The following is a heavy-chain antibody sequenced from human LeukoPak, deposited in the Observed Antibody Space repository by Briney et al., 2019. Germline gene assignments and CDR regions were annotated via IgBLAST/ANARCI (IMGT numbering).Heavy chain of an antibody. CDR2: ISPYNEKT. V-gene: IGHV1-18*01. J-gene: IGHJ4*02. D-gene: IGHD2-2*01. CDR1: GYTFPSFG. Sequence: ASVKVSCKASGYTFPSFGISWVRQAPGQGLEWMGRISPYNEKTNYAQKFQGRIILTTDTSTTTAYMELRSLTSDDTAVYYCARSVGVEAAVIHWGQGTLVTVSS. CDR3: ARSVGVEAAVIH.